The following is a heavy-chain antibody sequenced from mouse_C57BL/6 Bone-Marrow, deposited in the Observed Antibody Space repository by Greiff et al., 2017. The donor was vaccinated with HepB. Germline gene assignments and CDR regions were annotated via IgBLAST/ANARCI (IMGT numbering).Heavy chain of an antibody. CDR1: GYTFTSYW. CDR2: IYPGSGST. Sequence: QVHVKQPGAELVKPGASVKMSCKASGYTFTSYWITWVKQRPGQGLEWIGDIYPGSGSTNYNEKFKSKATLTVDTSSSTAYMQLSSLTSEDSAVYYCARRLRHYFDYWGQGTTLTVSS. CDR3: ARRLRHYFDY. V-gene: IGHV1-55*01. J-gene: IGHJ2*01. D-gene: IGHD1-2*01.